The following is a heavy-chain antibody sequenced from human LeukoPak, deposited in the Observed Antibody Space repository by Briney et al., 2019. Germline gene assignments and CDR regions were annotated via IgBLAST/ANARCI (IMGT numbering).Heavy chain of an antibody. J-gene: IGHJ5*02. D-gene: IGHD6-13*01. CDR3: ARDRERSHKIAAAGTTGFDP. Sequence: SETLSLTCTVSGGSISSYYWSWIRQPPGKGLEWIGYIYYSGSTNYNPSLKSRVTISVDTSKNQFSLKLISVTAADTALYYCARDRERSHKIAAAGTTGFDPWGQGTLVTVSS. CDR1: GGSISSYY. V-gene: IGHV4-59*01. CDR2: IYYSGST.